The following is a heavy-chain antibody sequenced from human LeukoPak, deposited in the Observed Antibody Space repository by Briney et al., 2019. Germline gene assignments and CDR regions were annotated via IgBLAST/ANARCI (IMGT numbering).Heavy chain of an antibody. CDR1: GGSFSGYY. J-gene: IGHJ4*02. D-gene: IGHD2-21*02. V-gene: IGHV4-34*01. Sequence: PSETLSLTCAVYGGSFSGYYWSWLRQPPGKGLEWIGEINHSGSTNYNPSLKSRVTISVDTSKNQFSLKLSSVTAADTAVYYCARGPPYIVVVTPIGFFHYWGQGTLVTVSS. CDR2: INHSGST. CDR3: ARGPPYIVVVTPIGFFHY.